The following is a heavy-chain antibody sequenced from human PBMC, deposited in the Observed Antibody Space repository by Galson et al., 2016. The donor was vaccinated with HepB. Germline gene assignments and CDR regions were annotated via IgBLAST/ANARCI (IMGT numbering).Heavy chain of an antibody. CDR3: FRVPRYYAYYSSGVGDC. CDR1: GFPFSSYA. J-gene: IGHJ4*02. Sequence: LRLSCAASGFPFSSYAMSWVRRAPGKGLAWVSTISGAGTASYAYSVKGRFTISRDHSKNTLDLQMESLRVEDTALYFCFRVPRYYAYYSSGVGDCWGQGTLLTVSS. CDR2: ISGAGTA. V-gene: IGHV3-23*01. D-gene: IGHD3-16*01.